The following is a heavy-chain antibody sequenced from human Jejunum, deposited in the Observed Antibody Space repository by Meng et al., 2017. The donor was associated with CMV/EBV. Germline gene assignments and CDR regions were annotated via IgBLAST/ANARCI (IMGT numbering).Heavy chain of an antibody. Sequence: IDTSRYSWVCIRPPPGKGLELIATIFSTGSSYNNPSLKIRVTISVDTSKNQFSLKLRSVTAADTAVYYCARAPFNYYDTVGYPPGYWGQGTLVTVSS. CDR1: IDTSRYS. V-gene: IGHV4-39*07. CDR2: IFSTGSS. D-gene: IGHD3-22*01. J-gene: IGHJ4*02. CDR3: ARAPFNYYDTVGYPPGY.